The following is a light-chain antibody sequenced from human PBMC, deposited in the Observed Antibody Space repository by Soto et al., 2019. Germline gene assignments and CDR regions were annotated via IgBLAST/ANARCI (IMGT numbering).Light chain of an antibody. CDR2: GAS. V-gene: IGKV3-20*01. CDR3: QQYGSSPLT. CDR1: QTVINTY. Sequence: EIVLTQSPGTLSLSPGEIATLSCRASQTVINTYLAWYQQKPGHSPRRLIYGASSRATGVPDRFSGSGSGTDFTLTISRLEPEDFAVYFCQQYGSSPLTFGGGTKVEIK. J-gene: IGKJ4*01.